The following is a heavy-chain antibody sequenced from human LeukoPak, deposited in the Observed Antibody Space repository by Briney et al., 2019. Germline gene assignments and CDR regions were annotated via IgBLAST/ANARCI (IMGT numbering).Heavy chain of an antibody. D-gene: IGHD2-15*01. Sequence: PSETLSLTCAVYGGSFSGYYWSWIRQPPGKGLEWIGEINHSGSTNYNPSLKSRVTISVDTSKNQFSLKLSSVTAADTAVYYCAREVVVAATPRSSDYWGQGTLVTVSS. CDR1: GGSFSGYY. CDR2: INHSGST. V-gene: IGHV4-34*01. CDR3: AREVVVAATPRSSDY. J-gene: IGHJ4*02.